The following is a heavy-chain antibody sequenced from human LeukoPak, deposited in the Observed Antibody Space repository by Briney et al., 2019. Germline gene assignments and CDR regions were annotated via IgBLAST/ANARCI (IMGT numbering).Heavy chain of an antibody. V-gene: IGHV3-48*03. CDR3: AGGNLLYFDY. D-gene: IGHD1-26*01. CDR1: GFAFSSYE. J-gene: IGHJ4*02. CDR2: ISSSGSTI. Sequence: GGSLRLSCAASGFAFSSYEMNWVRQAPGKGLEWVSYISSSGSTIYYADSVKGRFTISRDNAKNSLYLQMNSLRAEDTAVYYCAGGNLLYFDYWGQGTLVTVSS.